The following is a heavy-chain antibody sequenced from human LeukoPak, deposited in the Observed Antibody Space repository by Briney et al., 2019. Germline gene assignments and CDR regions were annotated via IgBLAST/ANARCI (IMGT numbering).Heavy chain of an antibody. CDR1: GFTFSSYW. J-gene: IGHJ4*02. D-gene: IGHD5-24*01. CDR3: ARAQDTYNSLYFDY. Sequence: PGGSLRLSCAASGFTFSSYWMHWVRQAPGKGLVWVSRINSDGRVTTYADSVKGRFTISKDSARNTLYLQMNTLRVEDTAVYYCARAQDTYNSLYFDYWGQGALVTVPS. CDR2: INSDGRVT. V-gene: IGHV3-74*01.